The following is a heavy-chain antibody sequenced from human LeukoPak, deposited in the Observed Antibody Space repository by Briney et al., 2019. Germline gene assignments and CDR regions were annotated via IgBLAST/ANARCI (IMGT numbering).Heavy chain of an antibody. Sequence: PGGPLRLSCAASGFTFSSYSMNWVRQAPGKGLEWVSSISSSSSYIYYADSVKGRFTISRDNAKNSLYLQMNSLRAEDTAVYYCARDSYYYDSSGYYRTAYDYWGQGTLVTVSS. CDR1: GFTFSSYS. J-gene: IGHJ4*02. CDR2: ISSSSSYI. V-gene: IGHV3-21*01. CDR3: ARDSYYYDSSGYYRTAYDY. D-gene: IGHD3-22*01.